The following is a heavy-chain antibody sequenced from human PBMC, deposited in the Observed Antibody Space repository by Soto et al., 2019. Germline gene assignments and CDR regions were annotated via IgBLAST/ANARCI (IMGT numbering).Heavy chain of an antibody. CDR2: INNVASII. Sequence: GGSLRLSCAVSGINFNNYWMHWIRQTPGKGLVWVSHINNVASIINYADSVRGRFTISRDNAGNTLYLQMNSLGVEDTATYYCASDEGRVLKYWGQGTSVTVSS. CDR3: ASDEGRVLKY. D-gene: IGHD2-8*01. J-gene: IGHJ4*02. V-gene: IGHV3-74*01. CDR1: GINFNNYW.